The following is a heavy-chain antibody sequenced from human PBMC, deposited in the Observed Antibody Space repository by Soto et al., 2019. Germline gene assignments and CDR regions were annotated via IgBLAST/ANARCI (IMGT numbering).Heavy chain of an antibody. CDR1: GGSISSSSYY. CDR3: ARLPSGYYDFWGRYGMDV. CDR2: IYYSGST. D-gene: IGHD3-3*01. V-gene: IGHV4-39*01. J-gene: IGHJ6*02. Sequence: SETLSLTCTVSGGSISSSSYYRGWIRQPPGKGLEWIGSIYYSGSTYYNPSLKSRVTISVDTSKNQFSLKLSSVTAADTAVYYCARLPSGYYDFWGRYGMDVWGQGTTVTVS.